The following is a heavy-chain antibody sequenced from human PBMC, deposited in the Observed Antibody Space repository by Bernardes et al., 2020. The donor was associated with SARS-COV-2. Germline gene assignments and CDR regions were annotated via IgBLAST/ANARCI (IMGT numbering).Heavy chain of an antibody. CDR3: ARSVRQLLWFGERILNWFDP. D-gene: IGHD3-10*01. Sequence: SETLSLTCAVYGGSFSGYYWSWIRQPPGKGLEWIGEINHSGSTNYNPSLKSRVTISVDTSKNQFSLKLSSVTAADTAVYYCARSVRQLLWFGERILNWFDPWGQGTLVTVSS. V-gene: IGHV4-34*01. J-gene: IGHJ5*02. CDR2: INHSGST. CDR1: GGSFSGYY.